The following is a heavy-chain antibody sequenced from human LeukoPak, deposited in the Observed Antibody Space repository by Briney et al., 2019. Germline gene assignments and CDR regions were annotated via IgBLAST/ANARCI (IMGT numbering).Heavy chain of an antibody. V-gene: IGHV4-39*01. CDR3: ARQPRDFLTGSYRRSYYYSYMDV. Sequence: SETLSLNCTFSRGSISRGRYYWGLIRQPPGKGMGWIGTYLYRGNNNYNPSLKSRVSIAVDTSKNQFSLRLSSVTAADTAVYYCARQPRDFLTGSYRRSYYYSYMDVWGNGATVTVSS. CDR2: YLYRGNN. D-gene: IGHD3/OR15-3a*01. CDR1: RGSISRGRYY. J-gene: IGHJ6*03.